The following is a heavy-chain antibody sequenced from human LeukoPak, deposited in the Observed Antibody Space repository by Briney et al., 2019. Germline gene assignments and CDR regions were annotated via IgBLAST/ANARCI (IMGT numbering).Heavy chain of an antibody. D-gene: IGHD3-22*01. CDR3: ARRAPILYDSSGYYLSPHAFDI. J-gene: IGHJ3*02. CDR1: GYSFTSYW. V-gene: IGHV5-51*01. CDR2: IYPGDSDT. Sequence: GESLKISCKGSGYSFTSYWIGWVRQMPGKGLEWMGIIYPGDSDTRYSPSFQGQVTISADKSISTAYLQWSSLKASDTAMYYCARRAPILYDSSGYYLSPHAFDIWGQGTMVTVSS.